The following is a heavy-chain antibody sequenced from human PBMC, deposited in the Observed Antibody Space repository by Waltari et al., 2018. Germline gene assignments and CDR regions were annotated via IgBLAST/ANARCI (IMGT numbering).Heavy chain of an antibody. CDR3: AKRSWDYYYMDV. V-gene: IGHV3-30-3*01. CDR1: GFTFSSFP. D-gene: IGHD3-16*01. J-gene: IGHJ6*03. CDR2: ISYDSSNK. Sequence: QVQLVESGGDVVQPGRSLRLSCAASGFTFSSFPIHWVRQAPGQGLEWVALISYDSSNKYYSDSVKCRVTISRDNSMNTLYLEMNSLRAEDTAVYYCAKRSWDYYYMDVWGKGTTVTVS.